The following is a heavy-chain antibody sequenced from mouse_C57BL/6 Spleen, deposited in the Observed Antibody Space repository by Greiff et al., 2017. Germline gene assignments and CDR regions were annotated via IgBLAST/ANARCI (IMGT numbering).Heavy chain of an antibody. CDR3: ARKLGYYFDY. CDR1: GFTFTDYY. V-gene: IGHV7-3*01. J-gene: IGHJ2*01. D-gene: IGHD4-1*01. Sequence: DVKLVESGGGLVQPGGSLSLSCAASGFTFTDYYMSWVRQPPGKALEWLGFIRNKANGYTTEYSASVKGRFTISRDNSQSILYLQMNALRAEDSATYYCARKLGYYFDYWGQGTTLTVSS. CDR2: IRNKANGYTT.